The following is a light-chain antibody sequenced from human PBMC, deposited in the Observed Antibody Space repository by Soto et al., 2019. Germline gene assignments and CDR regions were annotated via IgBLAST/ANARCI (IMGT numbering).Light chain of an antibody. CDR3: AAWDDSLSGQDVV. J-gene: IGLJ2*01. CDR2: RNN. CDR1: SSNIGSNY. Sequence: QAVVTQPPSASGTPGQRVTISCSGSSSNIGSNYVYWYQQLPRTAPKLLIYRNNQRPSGVPDRFSGSKSGTSASLAISGLRSEDEADYYCAAWDDSLSGQDVVFGGGTKVTVL. V-gene: IGLV1-47*01.